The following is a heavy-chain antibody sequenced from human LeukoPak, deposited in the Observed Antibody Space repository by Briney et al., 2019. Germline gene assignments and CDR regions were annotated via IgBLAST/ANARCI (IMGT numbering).Heavy chain of an antibody. V-gene: IGHV4-59*01. J-gene: IGHJ3*02. D-gene: IGHD3-22*01. CDR2: IYYIGST. CDR1: RGSISPNY. Sequence: TSETLSLTCTVSRGSISPNYWTWIRQPPGKGLEWIGYIYYIGSTNYNPSLKSRVTISLDTSRNQFSLRLSSVTAADTAVYYCARLLDYDSSGYPGTFDIWGQGTMVTVSS. CDR3: ARLLDYDSSGYPGTFDI.